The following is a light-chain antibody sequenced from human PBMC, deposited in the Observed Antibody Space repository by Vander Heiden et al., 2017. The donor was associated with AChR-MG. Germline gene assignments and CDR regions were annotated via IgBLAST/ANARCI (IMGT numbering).Light chain of an antibody. CDR2: DVD. Sequence: QSALTQPASVSGSPGQSITISCTGTSSDVGSYNLDSWYQQHAGKAPKLMIYDVDKRPSGVSNRFSVSKSGNTASLTISGLQAEDEADYYCCSYAGSSTLVLFGGGTRLTVL. V-gene: IGLV2-23*02. J-gene: IGLJ2*01. CDR3: CSYAGSSTLVL. CDR1: SSDVGSYNL.